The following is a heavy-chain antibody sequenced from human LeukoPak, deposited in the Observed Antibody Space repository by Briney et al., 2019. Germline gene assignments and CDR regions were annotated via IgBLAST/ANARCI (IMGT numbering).Heavy chain of an antibody. CDR1: GYTFSDFY. D-gene: IGHD3-3*02. CDR2: ITPKSGDT. Sequence: EASVKVSCKASGYTFSDFYIHWVRQAPGQGLEYVGWITPKSGDTYSPQRFQGRVTMTRDASISTAYMELSSLRSDDTAVYFCARVRLADERAWAYWGQGTLVTVFS. J-gene: IGHJ4*02. V-gene: IGHV1-2*02. CDR3: ARVRLADERAWAY.